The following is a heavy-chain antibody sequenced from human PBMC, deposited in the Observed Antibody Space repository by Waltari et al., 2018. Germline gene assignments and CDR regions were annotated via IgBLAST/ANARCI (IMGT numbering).Heavy chain of an antibody. CDR1: GDSLRNSDFY. Sequence: QLQLQESGPGLVKPSETLSLTCTVSGDSLRNSDFYWGWFRQPPGKGLEWIGHFYYLGSTSHNPSLKSRVTISADTFKHQLSLRLTSMTAADTAVYYCARFGFDFILFWGQGTLVTVSS. CDR2: FYYLGST. CDR3: ARFGFDFILF. D-gene: IGHD5-12*01. V-gene: IGHV4-39*01. J-gene: IGHJ4*02.